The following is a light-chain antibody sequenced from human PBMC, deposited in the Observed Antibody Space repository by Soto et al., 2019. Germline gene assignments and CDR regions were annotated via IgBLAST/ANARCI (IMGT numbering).Light chain of an antibody. V-gene: IGKV3-11*01. Sequence: EIVLTQSPATLSLSPGVTATLSCRARQSVTTYLAWYQQKPGQAPRLLIYNSFNRAAGIPARFSGSGSETDFTLTLSNLEPEDFAVYYCQQRGDWPPTFGPGTKVDIK. CDR1: QSVTTY. CDR3: QQRGDWPPT. CDR2: NSF. J-gene: IGKJ3*01.